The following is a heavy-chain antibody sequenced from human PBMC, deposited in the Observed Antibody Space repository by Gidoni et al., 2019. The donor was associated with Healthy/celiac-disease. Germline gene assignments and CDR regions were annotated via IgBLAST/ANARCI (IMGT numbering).Heavy chain of an antibody. Sequence: QFQLVQSGAEVKKPGASVKVSCKASGYTFTGYYMHWVRQAPGQGLEWMGWINPNSGGTNDAQKFQGRVTMTRDTSISTAYMELSRLRSDDTAVYYCAREYSSGWAEFDIWGQGTMVTVSS. J-gene: IGHJ3*02. CDR1: GYTFTGYY. CDR3: AREYSSGWAEFDI. D-gene: IGHD6-19*01. CDR2: INPNSGGT. V-gene: IGHV1-2*02.